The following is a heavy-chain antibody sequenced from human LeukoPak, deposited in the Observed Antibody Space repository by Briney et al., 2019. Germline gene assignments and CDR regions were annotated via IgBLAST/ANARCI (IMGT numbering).Heavy chain of an antibody. D-gene: IGHD6-13*01. Sequence: KPSETLSLTCAVYGGSFSGYYWSWIRQPPGKGLEWIGEINHSGSTNYNPSLKSRVTISVDTSKNQFSLKLSSVTAADTAVYYCATLTPGIAAAGTDIGYYYGMDVWGQGTTVTVSS. CDR2: INHSGST. V-gene: IGHV4-34*01. J-gene: IGHJ6*02. CDR3: ATLTPGIAAAGTDIGYYYGMDV. CDR1: GGSFSGYY.